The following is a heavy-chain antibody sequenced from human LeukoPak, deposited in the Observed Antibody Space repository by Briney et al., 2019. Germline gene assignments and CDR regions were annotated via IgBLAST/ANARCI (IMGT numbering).Heavy chain of an antibody. CDR2: LNPSSGGT. CDR3: AADGYNYPGY. V-gene: IGHV1-2*02. J-gene: IGHJ4*02. CDR1: GYPFTGYF. D-gene: IGHD5-24*01. Sequence: ASVKVSCKASGYPFTGYFMHWVRQAPGQGLEWMGWLNPSSGGTNYAQKFQGRVTMTRDTSISTAYMELNTLRSDNTAVYYCAADGYNYPGYWGQGTRVTVSS.